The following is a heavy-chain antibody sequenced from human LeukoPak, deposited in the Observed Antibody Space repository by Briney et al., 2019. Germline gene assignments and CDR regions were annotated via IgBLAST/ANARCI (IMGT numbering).Heavy chain of an antibody. CDR3: ARRYYYDSSGRDPFDC. V-gene: IGHV4-39*01. D-gene: IGHD3-22*01. J-gene: IGHJ4*02. Sequence: KPSETLSLTCTVSGGYISSSSYYWVWIRQPPGKGLEWIGSIYYSGNTYYNPSLKSRVSISLDTSKNQFSLKLSSVTAADTAVYYCARRYYYDSSGRDPFDCWGQGTLVTVSS. CDR1: GGYISSSSYY. CDR2: IYYSGNT.